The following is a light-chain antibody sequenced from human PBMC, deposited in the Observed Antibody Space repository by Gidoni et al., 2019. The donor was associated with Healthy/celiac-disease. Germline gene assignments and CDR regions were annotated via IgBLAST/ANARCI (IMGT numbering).Light chain of an antibody. CDR2: DAS. J-gene: IGKJ1*01. V-gene: IGKV1-5*01. CDR1: QSISSW. Sequence: DIQMTQSPSTLSASVGDRVTITCRDSQSISSWLAWYQQKPGKAPKLLIYDASSLESGVPSRFSGSGSGTEFTLTISSLQPDDFATYYCQQYNSDPWTFGQGTKVEIK. CDR3: QQYNSDPWT.